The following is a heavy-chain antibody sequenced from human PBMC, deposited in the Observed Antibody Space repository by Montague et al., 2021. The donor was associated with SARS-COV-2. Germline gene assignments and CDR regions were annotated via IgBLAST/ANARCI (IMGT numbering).Heavy chain of an antibody. CDR3: ARVRAVPAAMRIFSLGRSYYGMDV. Sequence: ETLSLTCTVSAGSISTNSYYWAWIRQPPGKGLEWIGSISYSGSTYFNPSLESRLTMSVDTSKNHFSLKLSSVTAADTAVYYCARVRAVPAAMRIFSLGRSYYGMDVWGQGTTVTVSS. CDR2: ISYSGST. V-gene: IGHV4-39*02. CDR1: AGSISTNSYY. J-gene: IGHJ6*02. D-gene: IGHD2-2*01.